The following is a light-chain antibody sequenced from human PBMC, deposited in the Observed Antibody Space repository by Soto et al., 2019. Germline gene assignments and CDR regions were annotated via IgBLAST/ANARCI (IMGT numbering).Light chain of an antibody. V-gene: IGLV2-11*01. CDR2: DVN. J-gene: IGLJ2*01. CDR3: NSYAGGLVL. Sequence: LTQPRSVSGSPGQSVTISCTGTNNDVGFYNYVSWYQQQLGKAPKLLIYDVNKRPSGVPPRFSGSKSANTASLTISGLQAADEADYYCNSYAGGLVLFGGGTKVTVL. CDR1: NNDVGFYNY.